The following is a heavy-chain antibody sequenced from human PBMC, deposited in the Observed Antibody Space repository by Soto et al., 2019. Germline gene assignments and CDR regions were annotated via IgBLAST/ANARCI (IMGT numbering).Heavy chain of an antibody. CDR3: ARDPVTAD. J-gene: IGHJ4*02. CDR2: IKGDGRDT. V-gene: IGHV3-7*03. Sequence: SGLTGMDCYMSWVRRAAGKGVEGVGKIKGDGRDTLYVDSVKGRFTISRDSADNSIYLQMNNLRVEDTAMYYCARDPVTADWGLGTLVTVSA. CDR1: GLTGMDCY.